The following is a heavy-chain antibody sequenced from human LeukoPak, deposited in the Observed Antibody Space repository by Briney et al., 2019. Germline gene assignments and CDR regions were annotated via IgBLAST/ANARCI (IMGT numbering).Heavy chain of an antibody. J-gene: IGHJ6*02. CDR3: AAPQSRISSYYYVMDV. D-gene: IGHD2-15*01. CDR2: IIPVLGIA. Sequence: ASVKVSCKASGGTFRSYAFTWVRQAPGQGLEWMGGIIPVLGIANYAQKFQGRVTITADESTSTAYMELSSLISEDTAVYYCAAPQSRISSYYYVMDVWGQGTTVTVSS. V-gene: IGHV1-69*01. CDR1: GGTFRSYA.